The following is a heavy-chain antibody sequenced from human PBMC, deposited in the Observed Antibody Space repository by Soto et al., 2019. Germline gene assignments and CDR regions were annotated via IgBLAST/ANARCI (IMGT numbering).Heavy chain of an antibody. Sequence: PGGSLRLSGAASVFSVENAWMSWVRQAPGKGLEWVGRIKSKTYGGTTDYAAPVKGRFSISRDDSKNIVYLQMSSLKTEDSAVYFCTTDLLGSLILAWAYWGQGTVVTVSS. V-gene: IGHV3-15*01. CDR3: TTDLLGSLILAWAY. J-gene: IGHJ4*02. CDR2: IKSKTYGGTT. CDR1: VFSVENAW. D-gene: IGHD3-10*01.